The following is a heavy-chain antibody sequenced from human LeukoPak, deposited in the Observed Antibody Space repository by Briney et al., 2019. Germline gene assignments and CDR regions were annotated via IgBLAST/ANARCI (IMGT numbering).Heavy chain of an antibody. CDR1: GFTFDDYA. D-gene: IGHD6-13*01. CDR3: AKDTGGAAAGTTWGH. CDR2: ISWNSGSI. V-gene: IGHV3-9*01. J-gene: IGHJ4*02. Sequence: SLRLSCAASGFTFDDYAMHWVRQAPGKGLEWVSGISWNSGSIGYADSVKGRFTISRDNAKNSLYLQMNSLRAEDTALYYCAKDTGGAAAGTTWGHWGQGTLVTVSS.